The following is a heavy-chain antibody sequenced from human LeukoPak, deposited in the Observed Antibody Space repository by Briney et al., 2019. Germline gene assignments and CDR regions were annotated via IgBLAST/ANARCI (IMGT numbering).Heavy chain of an antibody. CDR3: ARGLTIFGVVIMGY. D-gene: IGHD3-3*01. CDR1: GGSINSSNYY. CDR2: IYYTGST. V-gene: IGHV4-39*01. J-gene: IGHJ4*02. Sequence: SETLSLTCNVSGGSINSSNYYWGWIRQPPGKGLEWIGSIYYTGSTYYNPSLKSRVTISVDTSKNRFSLKLSSVTAADTAVYYCARGLTIFGVVIMGYWGQGTLVTVSS.